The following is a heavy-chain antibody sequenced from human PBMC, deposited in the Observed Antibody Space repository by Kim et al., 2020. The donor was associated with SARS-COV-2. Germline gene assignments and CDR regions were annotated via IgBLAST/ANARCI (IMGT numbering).Heavy chain of an antibody. CDR3: ARVLRPYSSSWQGWRAFDI. J-gene: IGHJ3*02. CDR1: GGSFSGYY. CDR2: INHSGST. V-gene: IGHV4-34*01. Sequence: SETLSLTCAVYGGSFSGYYWSWIRQPPGKGLEWIGEINHSGSTNYNPSLKSRVTISVDTSKNQFSLKLSSVTAADTAVYYCARVLRPYSSSWQGWRAFDIWGQGTMVTVSS. D-gene: IGHD6-13*01.